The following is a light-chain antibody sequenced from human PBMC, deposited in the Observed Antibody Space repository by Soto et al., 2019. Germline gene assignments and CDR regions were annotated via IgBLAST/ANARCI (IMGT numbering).Light chain of an antibody. CDR1: SGSVSTSYY. V-gene: IGLV8-61*01. J-gene: IGLJ3*02. CDR3: VLYMGSGIWE. CDR2: STN. Sequence: QAVVTQEPSFSVSPGGTVTLTCGLSSGSVSTSYYPSWYQQTPGQAPRTLIYSTNTRSSGVPDRFSGSILGNKAALTITGAQADDESDYYCVLYMGSGIWEFGVGTQLTVL.